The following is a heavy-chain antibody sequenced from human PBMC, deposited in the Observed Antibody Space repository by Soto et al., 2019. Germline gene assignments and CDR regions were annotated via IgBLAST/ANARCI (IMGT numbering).Heavy chain of an antibody. V-gene: IGHV3-21*01. CDR2: ISSSSSYI. CDR1: GFTFSSYS. Sequence: GGSLRLSCAASGFTFSSYSMNWVRQAPGKGLEWVSSISSSSSYIYYANSVKGRFTMSRHNVKNLMDLQMNSLRAEDRELYYCAGGAYNAFDIWGQGTMVTVSS. CDR3: AGGAYNAFDI. D-gene: IGHD3-16*01. J-gene: IGHJ3*02.